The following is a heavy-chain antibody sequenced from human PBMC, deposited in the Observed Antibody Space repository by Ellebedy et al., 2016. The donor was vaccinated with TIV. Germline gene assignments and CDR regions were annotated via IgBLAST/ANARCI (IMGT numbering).Heavy chain of an antibody. CDR3: AKADSSGGYYRIDY. Sequence: PGGSLRLSCAASGFTFNIYAMTWVRQAPGKRLEWVAAISGSGDSTYYADSVTGRLTVSRDNSKNTLFLEMNSLRVEDAALYYCAKADSSGGYYRIDYWGQGTLVTVSS. D-gene: IGHD3-22*01. V-gene: IGHV3-23*01. CDR1: GFTFNIYA. CDR2: ISGSGDST. J-gene: IGHJ4*02.